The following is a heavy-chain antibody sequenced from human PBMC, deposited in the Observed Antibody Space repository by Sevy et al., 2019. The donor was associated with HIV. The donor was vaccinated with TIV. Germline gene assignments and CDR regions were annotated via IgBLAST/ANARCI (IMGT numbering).Heavy chain of an antibody. D-gene: IGHD3-3*01. V-gene: IGHV1-2*02. J-gene: IGHJ6*02. CDR1: GYTVTGYY. CDR2: SNPNSGGT. CDR3: ARVRIFRVGPLQEYYYGMDV. Sequence: ASVKVSCKASGYTVTGYYMHWVRQAPGQGLEWMGWSNPNSGGTNYAQKFQGRVTMTRDTSISTAYMELSRLRSDDTAVYYCARVRIFRVGPLQEYYYGMDVWGQWTTVTVSS.